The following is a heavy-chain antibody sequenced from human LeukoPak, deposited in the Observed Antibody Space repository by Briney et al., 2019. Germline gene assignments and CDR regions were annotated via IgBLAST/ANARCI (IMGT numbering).Heavy chain of an antibody. Sequence: ASVKVSCKASGYTFTSYGISWVRQAPGQGLEWMGWISAYNGNTNYAQKLQGRVTMTTDTSTSTAYMGLRSLRSDDTAVYYCARESGEGGYFDWLPFPARTYYYYGMDVWGQGTTVTVSS. CDR3: ARESGEGGYFDWLPFPARTYYYYGMDV. D-gene: IGHD3-9*01. CDR1: GYTFTSYG. CDR2: ISAYNGNT. V-gene: IGHV1-18*01. J-gene: IGHJ6*02.